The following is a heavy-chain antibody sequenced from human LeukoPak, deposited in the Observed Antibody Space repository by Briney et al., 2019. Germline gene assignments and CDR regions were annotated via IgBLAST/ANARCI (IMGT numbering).Heavy chain of an antibody. CDR1: GFTFNTYA. J-gene: IGHJ6*02. CDR2: ISGSGGRT. D-gene: IGHD4-17*01. CDR3: AKHQQVYGDSLMDV. Sequence: GGSLRLSCAASGFTFNTYAMSWVRQAPGKGLEWVSTISGSGGRTYYADSVKGRFTIFRDNSKNTLYLQMNSLRAEDTAIYYCAKHQQVYGDSLMDVWGQGTTVTVSS. V-gene: IGHV3-23*01.